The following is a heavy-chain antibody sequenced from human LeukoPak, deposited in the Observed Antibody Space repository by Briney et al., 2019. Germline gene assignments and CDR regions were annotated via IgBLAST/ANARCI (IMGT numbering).Heavy chain of an antibody. J-gene: IGHJ5*02. CDR1: GYAFTSYG. V-gene: IGHV1-18*01. Sequence: ASVKVSCKASGYAFTSYGISWVRQAPGQGLEWMGWISAYNGNTNYAQKLQGRVTMTTDTSTSTAYMELRSLRSDDTAVYYCAMRMTTKGVVWFDPWGQGTLVTVSS. D-gene: IGHD4-11*01. CDR2: ISAYNGNT. CDR3: AMRMTTKGVVWFDP.